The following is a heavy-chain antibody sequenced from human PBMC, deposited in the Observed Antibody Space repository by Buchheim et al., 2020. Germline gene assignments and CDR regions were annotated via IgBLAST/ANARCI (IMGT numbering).Heavy chain of an antibody. CDR2: ITGSGDST. Sequence: EVQLLESGGGLVQPGGSLRLSCAASGFIFSSYLMTWVRQAPGKGLECVATITGSGDSTYYADSVKGRVIISRDNSKDTLYLQMNSLRAEDTAVYYCAKRFDQRYFDYWGQGTL. CDR3: AKRFDQRYFDY. J-gene: IGHJ4*02. V-gene: IGHV3-23*01. D-gene: IGHD2-2*01. CDR1: GFIFSSYL.